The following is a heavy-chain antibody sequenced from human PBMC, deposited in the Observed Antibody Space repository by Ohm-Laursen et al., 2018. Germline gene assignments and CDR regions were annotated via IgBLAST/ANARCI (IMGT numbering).Heavy chain of an antibody. V-gene: IGHV3-7*01. CDR1: GFTFTSFW. J-gene: IGHJ4*02. Sequence: GSLRLSCTASGFTFTSFWMSWVRQAPGKGLEWVANIKQDGSEKYYVDSVKGRFSISGDNAKNSLYLQMNSLRAEDTAVYYCARGSGEYVYYWGQGTLVTVSS. D-gene: IGHD2-15*01. CDR2: IKQDGSEK. CDR3: ARGSGEYVYY.